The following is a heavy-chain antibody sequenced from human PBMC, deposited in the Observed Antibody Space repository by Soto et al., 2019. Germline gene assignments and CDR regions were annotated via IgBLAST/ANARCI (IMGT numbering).Heavy chain of an antibody. J-gene: IGHJ3*02. V-gene: IGHV3-23*01. CDR3: AKDQHFLVVVAAPFDAFDI. Sequence: GGSLRLSCAASGFTFSSYAMSWVRQAPGKGLEWVSAISGSGGSTYYADSVKGRFTISRDNSKNTLYLQMNSLRAEDTAVYYCAKDQHFLVVVAAPFDAFDIWGQGTMVTVSS. CDR1: GFTFSSYA. D-gene: IGHD2-15*01. CDR2: ISGSGGST.